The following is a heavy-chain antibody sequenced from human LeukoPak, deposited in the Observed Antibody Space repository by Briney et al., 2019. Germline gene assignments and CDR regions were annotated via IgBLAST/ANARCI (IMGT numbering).Heavy chain of an antibody. D-gene: IGHD2-15*01. CDR1: GGSISGYS. V-gene: IGHV4-59*08. CDR3: VRHSRVVAFDY. J-gene: IGHJ4*02. Sequence: SETLSLTCTVSGGSISGYSWSWIRQPPGKGLEWIGYIYYTGNTNYNPSLKSRVTISEDTSKNQVSLKLSSVTAADTAVYYCVRHSRVVAFDYWGQGNLVTVSS. CDR2: IYYTGNT.